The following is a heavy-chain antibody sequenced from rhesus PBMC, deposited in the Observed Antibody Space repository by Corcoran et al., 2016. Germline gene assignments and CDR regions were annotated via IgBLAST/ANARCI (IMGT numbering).Heavy chain of an antibody. CDR1: GYTFTDYY. V-gene: IGHV1S2*01. D-gene: IGHD2-21*01. CDR3: ARGPGYCTGSGCYADWYFDL. Sequence: QVQLVQSGAEVKKPGSSVKVSCKASGYTFTDYYMHWVRQAPRQGLEWMEWINPYNGNTKYAQKFQGRVTMTRDTSTSTAYMELSSLRSEDTAVYYCARGPGYCTGSGCYADWYFDLWGPGTPITISS. J-gene: IGHJ2*01. CDR2: INPYNGNT.